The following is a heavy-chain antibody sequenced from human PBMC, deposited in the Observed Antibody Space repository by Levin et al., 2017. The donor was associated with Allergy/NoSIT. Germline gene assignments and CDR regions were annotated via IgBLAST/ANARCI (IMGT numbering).Heavy chain of an antibody. V-gene: IGHV4-59*08. Sequence: SETLSLTCTVSGGAIRAFYWSWIRQPPGKRLEWIGYIYHSGSSDYSPSLKGRVTISMDKSQNQFSLKLNTVTAADTAVYYCARSREGWAFRSMDVWGQGTTVNVTS. J-gene: IGHJ6*02. CDR3: ARSREGWAFRSMDV. CDR1: GGAIRAFY. D-gene: IGHD1-26*01. CDR2: IYHSGSS.